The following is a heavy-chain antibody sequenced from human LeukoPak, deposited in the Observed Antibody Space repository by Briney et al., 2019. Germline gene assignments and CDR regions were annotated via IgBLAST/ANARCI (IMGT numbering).Heavy chain of an antibody. Sequence: GSLRLSGAASGFTFSSYGMHWVRQAPGKGLEWVAVISYDGSNKYYADSVKGRFTNSRDNSKNTLYLQMNSLRAEDTAVYYCAKDLSLLRYFDSGLDYWGQGTLVTVSS. CDR2: ISYDGSNK. CDR1: GFTFSSYG. J-gene: IGHJ4*02. D-gene: IGHD3-9*01. CDR3: AKDLSLLRYFDSGLDY. V-gene: IGHV3-30*18.